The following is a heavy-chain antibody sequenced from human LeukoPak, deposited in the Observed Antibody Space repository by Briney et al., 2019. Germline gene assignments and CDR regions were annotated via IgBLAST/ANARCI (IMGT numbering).Heavy chain of an antibody. CDR1: GGSISSYY. V-gene: IGHV4-59*08. CDR3: ARIEMATVGVLPDY. J-gene: IGHJ4*02. Sequence: SETLSLTCTVSGGSISSYYWSWIRQPPGKGLEWIGYIYYSGSTNYNPSLKSRVTISVDTSKNQFSLKLSSVTAADTAAYYCARIEMATVGVLPDYWGQGTLVTVSS. D-gene: IGHD5-24*01. CDR2: IYYSGST.